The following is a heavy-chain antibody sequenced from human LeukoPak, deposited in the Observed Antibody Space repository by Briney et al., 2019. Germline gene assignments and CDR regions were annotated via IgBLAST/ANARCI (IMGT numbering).Heavy chain of an antibody. CDR2: ISGSGGST. V-gene: IGHV3-23*01. J-gene: IGHJ4*02. CDR1: GFTFSSYA. Sequence: GGSLRLSCAASGFTFSSYAMSWVRQAPGKGLEWVSAISGSGGSTYYADSVKGRFTISRDNSKNTLYLQMNSLRAEDTAVYYCAKGDITIFGVVIRQSYYFDYWGQGTLVTVSS. CDR3: AKGDITIFGVVIRQSYYFDY. D-gene: IGHD3-3*01.